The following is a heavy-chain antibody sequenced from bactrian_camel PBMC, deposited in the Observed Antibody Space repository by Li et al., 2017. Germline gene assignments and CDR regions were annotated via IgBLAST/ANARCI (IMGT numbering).Heavy chain of an antibody. Sequence: HVQLVESGGGSVQAGGSLILSCTVSGDIYGGTYGSSCLGWFRQAPGKKREGVAAIYTGGSNSYYADSVKGRFTISQDDAKNTVFLQMNNLEPDDTAMYYCAAGGWVCGLSKIVPTMYDNDYWGKGTQVTVS. J-gene: IGHJ7*01. V-gene: IGHV3S54*01. D-gene: IGHD2*01. CDR2: IYTGGSNS. CDR1: GDIYGGTYG.